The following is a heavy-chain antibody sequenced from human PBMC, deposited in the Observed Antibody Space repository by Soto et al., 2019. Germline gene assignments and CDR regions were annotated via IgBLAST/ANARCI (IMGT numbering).Heavy chain of an antibody. CDR3: ARAYYDRGNWFDP. V-gene: IGHV4-30-4*01. Sequence: SETLSLTCTVSGGSISSGYYYWSWIHQPPGKGLEWIGYIYYSGSTYYNPSLKSRVTISVDTSKNQFSLNLTSVTAADTAVYYCARAYYDRGNWFDPWGQGTLVTVSS. CDR1: GGSISSGYYY. CDR2: IYYSGST. D-gene: IGHD3-22*01. J-gene: IGHJ5*02.